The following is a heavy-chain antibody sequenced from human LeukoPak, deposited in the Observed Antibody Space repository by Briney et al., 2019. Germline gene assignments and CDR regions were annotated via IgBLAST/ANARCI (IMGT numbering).Heavy chain of an antibody. D-gene: IGHD3-22*01. V-gene: IGHV4-39*01. J-gene: IGHJ3*02. CDR3: ARRGYYDSSGRHAFDI. CDR1: GGSISSSSYY. Sequence: SETLSLTCTVSGGSISSSSYYWGWIRQPPGKGLEWVGSIYYSGSTYYNPSLKSRVTISVDTSKNQFSLKLSSVTAADTAVYYCARRGYYDSSGRHAFDIWGQGTMVTVSS. CDR2: IYYSGST.